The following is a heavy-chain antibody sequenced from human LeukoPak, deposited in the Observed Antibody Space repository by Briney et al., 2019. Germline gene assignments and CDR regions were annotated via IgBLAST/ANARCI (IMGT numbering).Heavy chain of an antibody. J-gene: IGHJ4*02. CDR3: ARSNAGRLAAAGFDY. D-gene: IGHD6-13*01. V-gene: IGHV4-59*01. CDR2: IYYSGST. Sequence: SETLSLTCTVSGGSISSYYWSWIRQPPGKGLEWIGYIYYSGSTNYNPSLKSRVTISVDTSKNQFSLKLSSVTAADTAVYYCARSNAGRLAAAGFDYWGQGTLVTVSS. CDR1: GGSISSYY.